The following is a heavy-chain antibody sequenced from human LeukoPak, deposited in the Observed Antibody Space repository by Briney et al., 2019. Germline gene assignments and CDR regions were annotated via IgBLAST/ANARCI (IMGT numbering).Heavy chain of an antibody. D-gene: IGHD5-12*01. Sequence: GASVKVSCKASGYTFTSYDINWVRQATGQGLEWMGWMNPNSGNTSYAQKFQGRVTMTRNTSISTAYMELSSLRSEDTAVYYCARGLGIVATIGSYYYFDYWGQGTLVTVSS. CDR1: GYTFTSYD. V-gene: IGHV1-8*01. J-gene: IGHJ4*02. CDR3: ARGLGIVATIGSYYYFDY. CDR2: MNPNSGNT.